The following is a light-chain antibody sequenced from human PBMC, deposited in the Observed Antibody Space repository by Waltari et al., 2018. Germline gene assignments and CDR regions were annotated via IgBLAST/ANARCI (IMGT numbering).Light chain of an antibody. J-gene: IGLJ2*01. CDR3: CSYAGSNNLVV. CDR1: SSDVGGYNY. V-gene: IGLV2-8*01. Sequence: QSALTQPPSASGSPGQSVTISCTGTSSDVGGYNYVSWYQQHPGKAPKLMIFEVSKRPSGVPERVSGSKSGNTASLTVSGLQAEDEADYYCCSYAGSNNLVVFGGGTKLTVL. CDR2: EVS.